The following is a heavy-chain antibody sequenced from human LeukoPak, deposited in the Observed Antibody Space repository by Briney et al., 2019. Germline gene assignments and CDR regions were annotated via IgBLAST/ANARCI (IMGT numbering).Heavy chain of an antibody. Sequence: EASVKVSCKASGYTFTGNYIHWVRQAPGQGLEWMGWINPKNGGTIYAPKFQGRVTMTRDTSISTAYMELSRLRSDDTAVYYCARTLRTIGGGLGMGYWGQGTLVTVSS. D-gene: IGHD3-3*01. V-gene: IGHV1-2*02. CDR1: GYTFTGNY. J-gene: IGHJ4*02. CDR2: INPKNGGT. CDR3: ARTLRTIGGGLGMGY.